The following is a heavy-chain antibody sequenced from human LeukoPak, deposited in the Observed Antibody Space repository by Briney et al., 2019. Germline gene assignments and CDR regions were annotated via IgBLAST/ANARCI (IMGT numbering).Heavy chain of an antibody. V-gene: IGHV4-4*02. Sequence: SGTLSLTCVVSGGSVSSSKWWSWVRQPPGKGLEWIGQVYHDGGTKYNPSLKSRVTISVDTSKNQFSLKLSSVTAADTAVYYCARGGGGPYYYYGMDVWGQGTTVTVSS. CDR1: GGSVSSSKW. CDR3: ARGGGGPYYYYGMDV. CDR2: VYHDGGT. D-gene: IGHD4-23*01. J-gene: IGHJ6*02.